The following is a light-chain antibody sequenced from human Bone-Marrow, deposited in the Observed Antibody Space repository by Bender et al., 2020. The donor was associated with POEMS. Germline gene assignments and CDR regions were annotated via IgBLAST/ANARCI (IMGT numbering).Light chain of an antibody. CDR1: SSNIGSTY. V-gene: IGLV1-47*01. J-gene: IGLJ3*02. Sequence: QSVLTQPPSASGTPGQRVTISCSGSSSNIGSTYVYWYQQLPRTAPRLVIYMNTQRPSGVPDRFSASRSGSSASLAISGVRSEDEADYYCGTWDDRLSGWVFGGGTRLTVL. CDR2: MNT. CDR3: GTWDDRLSGWV.